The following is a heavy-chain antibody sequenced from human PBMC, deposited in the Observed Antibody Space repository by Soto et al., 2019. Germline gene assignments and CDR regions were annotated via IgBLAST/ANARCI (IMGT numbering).Heavy chain of an antibody. CDR3: TTGYSTSCCRFDP. CDR2: IKSKTDGGTT. CDR1: GFTFSNAW. Sequence: PGGPLRLSCAASGFTFSNAWMSWVRQAPGKGLEWVGRIKSKTDGGTTDYAAPVKGRFTISRDDSKNTLYLQMNSLKTEDTAVYYCTTGYSTSCCRFDPWGQGTLVTVSS. J-gene: IGHJ5*02. V-gene: IGHV3-15*01. D-gene: IGHD2-2*01.